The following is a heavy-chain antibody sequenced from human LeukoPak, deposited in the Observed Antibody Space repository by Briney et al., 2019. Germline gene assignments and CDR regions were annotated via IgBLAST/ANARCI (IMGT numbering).Heavy chain of an antibody. J-gene: IGHJ3*02. V-gene: IGHV4-39*01. D-gene: IGHD3-10*01. Sequence: PSETLSLTCTVSGGSISSSSYYCDWIRHPPGKGLGWIGCIYYSGSTSYNPSLKRRVTISVDTSKNQFSLKLRSVTAADTAVYYCASPSLPPMVRGVIITDAFDIWGQGTMVTVSS. CDR1: GGSISSSSYY. CDR2: IYYSGST. CDR3: ASPSLPPMVRGVIITDAFDI.